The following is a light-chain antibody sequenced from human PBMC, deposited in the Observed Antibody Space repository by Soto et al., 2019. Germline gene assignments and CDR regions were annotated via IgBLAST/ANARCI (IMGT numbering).Light chain of an antibody. V-gene: IGKV3-15*01. CDR3: QQYNSWPPLT. CDR2: GAS. J-gene: IGKJ4*01. CDR1: QGVTTY. Sequence: EIVMTQSPATLSVSPGDTATLSCRASQGVTTYLAWIQQKPGQAPRLLIYGASTRATGLPARFSGSGSGTEFSHTISSLQSEDFAVYYCQQYNSWPPLTFGGGTQVEIK.